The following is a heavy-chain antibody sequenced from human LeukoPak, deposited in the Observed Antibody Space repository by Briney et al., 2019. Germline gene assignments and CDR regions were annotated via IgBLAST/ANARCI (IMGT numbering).Heavy chain of an antibody. V-gene: IGHV3-33*01. CDR1: GFTFSSYG. CDR2: IWYDGSNK. J-gene: IGHJ4*02. D-gene: IGHD6-13*01. Sequence: GRSLRLSCAASGFTFSSYGMHWVRQAPGKGLEWVAVIWYDGSNKYYADSVKGRFTISRDNSKNTLYLQMNSLRAEDTAVYYCARDFSWRQFDYWGQGTLVTVAS. CDR3: ARDFSWRQFDY.